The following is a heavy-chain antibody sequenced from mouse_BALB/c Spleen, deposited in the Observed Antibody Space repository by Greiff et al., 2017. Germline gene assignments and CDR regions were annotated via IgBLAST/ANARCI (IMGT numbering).Heavy chain of an antibody. CDR3: ARKDGNSAWFAY. J-gene: IGHJ3*01. D-gene: IGHD2-1*01. CDR2: INPSSGYT. CDR1: GYTFTSYT. Sequence: QVQLQQSGAELARPGASVKMSCKASGYTFTSYTMHWVKQRPGQGLEWIGYINPSSGYTNYNQKFKDKATLTADKSSSTAYMQLSSLTSEDSAVYYCARKDGNSAWFAYWGQGTLVTVSA. V-gene: IGHV1-4*01.